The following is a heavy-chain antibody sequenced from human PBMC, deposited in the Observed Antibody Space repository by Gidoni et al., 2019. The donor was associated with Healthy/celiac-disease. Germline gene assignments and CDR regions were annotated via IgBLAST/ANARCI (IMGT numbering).Heavy chain of an antibody. Sequence: EVQLVESGGGLVQPGGPLRLSCSASGSTFRSYAMHWVRQAPGKGLEYVSAISSNGGSTYYADSVKGRLTISRDNSKNTLYLQMSSLRAEDTAVYYCVKDFDWNYISDSFDIWGQGTMVTVSS. J-gene: IGHJ3*02. D-gene: IGHD1-7*01. CDR2: ISSNGGST. CDR1: GSTFRSYA. CDR3: VKDFDWNYISDSFDI. V-gene: IGHV3-64D*06.